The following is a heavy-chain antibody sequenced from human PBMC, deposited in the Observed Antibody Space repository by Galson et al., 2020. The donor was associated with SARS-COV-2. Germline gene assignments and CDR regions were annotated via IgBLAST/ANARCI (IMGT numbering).Heavy chain of an antibody. D-gene: IGHD1-26*01. Sequence: QLGESLKISCAASGFTFTNYAMHWVRHAPGKGLEWLTVISHDGKIQVYADSVKGRFTISRDNSGNMVFLQIVSLRPDDTALYYCTRDVSGGASDIWGQGTMVTVSS. J-gene: IGHJ3*02. CDR3: TRDVSGGASDI. CDR2: ISHDGKIQ. CDR1: GFTFTNYA. V-gene: IGHV3-30*04.